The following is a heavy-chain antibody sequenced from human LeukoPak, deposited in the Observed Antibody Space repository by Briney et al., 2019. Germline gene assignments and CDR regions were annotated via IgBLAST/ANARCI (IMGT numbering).Heavy chain of an antibody. Sequence: SVKVSCKASGGTFSSYAISWVRQAPGQGLEWMGGIIPIFGTANYAQKFQGRVTITADKSTSTAYMELSSLRSEDTAVYYCVRGDGDYMLGYYYYYMDVWGKGTTVTVSS. CDR2: IIPIFGTA. D-gene: IGHD4-17*01. J-gene: IGHJ6*03. CDR3: VRGDGDYMLGYYYYYMDV. V-gene: IGHV1-69*06. CDR1: GGTFSSYA.